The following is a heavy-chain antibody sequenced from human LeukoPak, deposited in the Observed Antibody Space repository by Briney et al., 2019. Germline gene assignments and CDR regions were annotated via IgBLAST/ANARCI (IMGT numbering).Heavy chain of an antibody. CDR1: GFTFSRYW. Sequence: GGTLRLSCRASGFTFSRYWVSWVRQAPGEGLEWVANIKQDGTEKYYMDSVKGRFSISRDNAKNSLHLQRNALRAEDTALYYCARDVRPDYWGQGTLVTVST. V-gene: IGHV3-7*04. J-gene: IGHJ4*02. CDR2: IKQDGTEK. CDR3: ARDVRPDY. D-gene: IGHD6-6*01.